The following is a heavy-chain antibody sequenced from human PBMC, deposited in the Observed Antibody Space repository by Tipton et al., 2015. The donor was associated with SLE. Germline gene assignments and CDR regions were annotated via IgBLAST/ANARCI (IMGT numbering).Heavy chain of an antibody. V-gene: IGHV4-61*02. D-gene: IGHD4-17*01. CDR3: AGASSYWDYGEGDWYFDL. Sequence: TLSLTCAVSGYSISSGSYYWSWIRQPAGKGLEWIGRIYTSGSTNYNPSLKSRVTISVDTSKNQFSLQLSPVTAADTAVYYCAGASSYWDYGEGDWYFDLWGRGTLVTVSS. CDR1: GYSISSGSYY. CDR2: IYTSGST. J-gene: IGHJ2*01.